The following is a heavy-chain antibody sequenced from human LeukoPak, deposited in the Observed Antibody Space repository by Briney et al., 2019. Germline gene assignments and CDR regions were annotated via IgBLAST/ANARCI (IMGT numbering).Heavy chain of an antibody. D-gene: IGHD2-2*02. CDR2: IIGSSSAI. J-gene: IGHJ4*02. CDR1: GFRFSDYN. CDR3: AREIPSDY. V-gene: IGHV3-48*01. Sequence: PGGSLRLSCAASGFRFSDYNMNWVRQAPGKGLEWVSYIIGSSSAIYYADSVKGRFTISRDNAKNSLWLQMSSLRAEDTAVYYCAREIPSDYWGQGTLVTVSS.